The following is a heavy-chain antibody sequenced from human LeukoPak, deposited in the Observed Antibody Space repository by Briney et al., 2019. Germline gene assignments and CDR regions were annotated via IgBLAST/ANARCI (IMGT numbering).Heavy chain of an antibody. V-gene: IGHV1-24*01. CDR2: FDPEDGET. CDR1: GYTLTESS. CDR3: ATSVLLPYYYDSSGYQP. J-gene: IGHJ5*02. Sequence: ASVKVSCKVSGYTLTESSMHWVRQAPGKGLEWMGGFDPEDGETIYAQKFQGRVTMTEDTSTDTAYMELSSLRSEDTAVYYCATSVLLPYYYDSSGYQPWGQGTLVTVSS. D-gene: IGHD3-22*01.